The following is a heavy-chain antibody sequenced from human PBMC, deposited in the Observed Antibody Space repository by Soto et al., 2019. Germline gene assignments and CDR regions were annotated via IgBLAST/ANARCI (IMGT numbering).Heavy chain of an antibody. CDR1: GGSISSYY. CDR3: ARSSRSANAPWGYYYGMDV. D-gene: IGHD1-26*01. Sequence: SETLSLTCTVSGGSISSYYWSWIRQPPGKGLEWIGYIYYSGSTNYNPSLKSRVTISVDTSKNQFSLKLSSVTAADTAVYYCARSSRSANAPWGYYYGMDVWGQGTTVTVSS. CDR2: IYYSGST. V-gene: IGHV4-59*01. J-gene: IGHJ6*02.